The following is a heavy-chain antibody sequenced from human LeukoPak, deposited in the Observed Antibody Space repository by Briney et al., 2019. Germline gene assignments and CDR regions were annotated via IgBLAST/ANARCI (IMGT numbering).Heavy chain of an antibody. D-gene: IGHD6-19*01. CDR3: AKGRDTSGRQNFDF. Sequence: GGSLRLSCEASGFTFTSYAMHWVRQAPGKGLERVSSVSASGSATFYTDSMNGRFTISRDNAKNTFFLQMKNLRPGDTALYYCAKGRDTSGRQNFDFWGQGTLVTVSP. J-gene: IGHJ4*02. CDR1: GFTFTSYA. V-gene: IGHV3-23*01. CDR2: VSASGSAT.